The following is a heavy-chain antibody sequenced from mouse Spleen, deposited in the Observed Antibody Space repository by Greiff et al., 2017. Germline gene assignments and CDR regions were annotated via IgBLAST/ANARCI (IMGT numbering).Heavy chain of an antibody. CDR2: IRLKSDNYAT. CDR3: TRDYDLDY. V-gene: IGHV6-3*01. J-gene: IGHJ2*01. Sequence: EVQLVESGGGLVQPGGSMKLSCGASGFTFSNYWMNWVRQSPEKGLEWVAQIRLKSDNYATHYAESVKGRFTISRDDSKSSVYLQMNNLRAEVTGIYYCTRDYDLDYWGQGTTLTVSS. CDR1: GFTFSNYW. D-gene: IGHD2-4*01.